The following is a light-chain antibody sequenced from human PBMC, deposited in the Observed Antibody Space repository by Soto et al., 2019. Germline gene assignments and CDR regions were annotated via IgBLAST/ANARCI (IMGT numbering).Light chain of an antibody. J-gene: IGKJ5*01. Sequence: EIVLTQSPGTVSLSPGERATLSCRASQSVSSSYLAWYQQKPGQAPRLLIYGASSRATGIPDRFSGSGSGTDFTLTISSLEPEDFAVYYCQQYGSSITFRQGTRLEIK. CDR3: QQYGSSIT. CDR1: QSVSSSY. CDR2: GAS. V-gene: IGKV3-20*01.